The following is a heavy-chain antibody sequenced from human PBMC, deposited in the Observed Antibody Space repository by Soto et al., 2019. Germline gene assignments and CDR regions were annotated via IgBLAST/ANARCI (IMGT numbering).Heavy chain of an antibody. D-gene: IGHD3-22*01. J-gene: IGHJ5*02. CDR1: GGSITPYY. V-gene: IGHV4-59*08. Sequence: QVQLQESGPGLVKPSETLSLTCNVSGGSITPYYWSWVRQAPGKGLEWIGYIYFAGTPTYTPSLKSRVTRSVDTSEKQVSLKLTSGTAADTAVYYCARLCGYYQALDTWGQGTLVTVSS. CDR2: IYFAGTP. CDR3: ARLCGYYQALDT.